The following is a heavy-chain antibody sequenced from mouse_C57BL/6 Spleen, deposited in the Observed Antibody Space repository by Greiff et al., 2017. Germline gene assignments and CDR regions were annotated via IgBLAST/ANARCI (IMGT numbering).Heavy chain of an antibody. CDR2: INPNYGTT. J-gene: IGHJ3*01. CDR1: GYSFTDYN. CDR3: ARSDYDYLAWFAY. D-gene: IGHD2-4*01. V-gene: IGHV1-39*01. Sequence: VQLQQSGPELVKPGASVKISCKASGYSFTDYNMNWVKPSNGKSLEWIGVINPNYGTTSYNQQFKGKATLTVDQSSSPAYMQLNTLTSEASAVYYCARSDYDYLAWFAYWGQGTLVTVSA.